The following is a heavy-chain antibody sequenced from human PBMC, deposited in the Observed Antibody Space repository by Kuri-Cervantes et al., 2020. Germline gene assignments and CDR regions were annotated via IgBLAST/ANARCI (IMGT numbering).Heavy chain of an antibody. V-gene: IGHV3-33*08. CDR1: GSTFSSYG. Sequence: GESLKISCAASGSTFSSYGMHWVRQAPGKGLEWVAVIWYDGSNKYYADSVKGRFTISRDNSKNTLYLQMNSLRAEDTAVYYCARDRSSRDFDYWGQGTLVTVSS. CDR3: ARDRSSRDFDY. J-gene: IGHJ4*02. D-gene: IGHD2-15*01. CDR2: IWYDGSNK.